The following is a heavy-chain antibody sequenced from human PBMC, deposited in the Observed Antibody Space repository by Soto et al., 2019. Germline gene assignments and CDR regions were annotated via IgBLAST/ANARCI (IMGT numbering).Heavy chain of an antibody. D-gene: IGHD6-6*01. CDR2: IYYSGST. Sequence: SLTCTVSGGSIRSNGYSWNWIRQHPGKGLEWIGYIYYSGSTYYNPSLKSRLTISIDTSQNLFSLKLSSVTAADTAVYFCAREEAVRLERRFDSWGQGTLVTVSS. CDR3: AREEAVRLERRFDS. J-gene: IGHJ5*01. V-gene: IGHV4-31*03. CDR1: GGSIRSNGYS.